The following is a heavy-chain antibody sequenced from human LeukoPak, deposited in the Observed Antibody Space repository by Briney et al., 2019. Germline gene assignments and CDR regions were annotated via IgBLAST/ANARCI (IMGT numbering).Heavy chain of an antibody. CDR1: GYTFTGYY. Sequence: ASVKVSCKASGYTFTGYYMHWVRQAPGQGLEWMGWINPNSGGTNYAQKFQGRVTMTRDTSISTAYMELSRLRSDDTAVYYCAKEVPGPVWLPYFDYWGQGTLVTVSS. V-gene: IGHV1-2*02. D-gene: IGHD5-24*01. CDR2: INPNSGGT. CDR3: AKEVPGPVWLPYFDY. J-gene: IGHJ4*02.